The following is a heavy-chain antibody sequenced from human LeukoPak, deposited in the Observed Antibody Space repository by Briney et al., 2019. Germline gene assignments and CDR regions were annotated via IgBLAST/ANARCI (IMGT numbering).Heavy chain of an antibody. CDR1: GFTFSSYS. Sequence: GGSLRLSCAASGFTFSSYSMNWVRQAPGKGLEWVSSISSSSYIYYADSVKGRFTISRDNAKNSLYLQMNSLRAEDTAVYYCARSHTAMVTYDYWGQGTLVTVSS. CDR2: ISSSSYI. D-gene: IGHD5-18*01. CDR3: ARSHTAMVTYDY. V-gene: IGHV3-21*01. J-gene: IGHJ4*02.